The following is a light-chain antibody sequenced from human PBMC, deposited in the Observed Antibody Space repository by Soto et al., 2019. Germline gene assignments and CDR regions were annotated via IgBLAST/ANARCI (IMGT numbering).Light chain of an antibody. CDR1: QSISSY. CDR2: AAS. Sequence: DIQMTQSPSSLSASVGDRVTITFRASQSISSYLNWYQQKPGKAPKLLIYAASSLQSGVPSRFSGSGSGTDFTLTISRLQPEDFATYYCQQSYSHPTTFGQGTKLEI. CDR3: QQSYSHPTT. V-gene: IGKV1-39*01. J-gene: IGKJ2*01.